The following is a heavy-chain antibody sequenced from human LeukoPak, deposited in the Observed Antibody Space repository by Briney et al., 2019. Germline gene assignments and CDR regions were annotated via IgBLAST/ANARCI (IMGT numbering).Heavy chain of an antibody. CDR1: GFTFSSYA. D-gene: IGHD3-10*01. V-gene: IGHV3-23*01. Sequence: GGSLRLSCAASGFTFSSYAMSWVRQAPGKGLEWVSAISGSGGSTYYADSVKGRFTISRDNSKNTLYLQMNSLRAEDTAVYYYAKNALYGSGSPPDYWGQGTLVTVSS. CDR2: ISGSGGST. CDR3: AKNALYGSGSPPDY. J-gene: IGHJ4*02.